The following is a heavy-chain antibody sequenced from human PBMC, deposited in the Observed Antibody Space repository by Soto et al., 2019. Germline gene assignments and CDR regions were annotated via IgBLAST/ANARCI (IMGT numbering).Heavy chain of an antibody. CDR3: ARDGGGGYYDSSGYMGV. CDR2: IYSDGKT. Sequence: EVQLVETGGGLIQPGGSLRLSCAASGITVSTNYMSWVRQAPGKGLEWVSVIYSDGKTFYGDSVKGRFTISRDNSQDTVSVQMASLRADDTAVYYCARDGGGGYYDSSGYMGVWGQGTLVTVSS. V-gene: IGHV3-53*02. CDR1: GITVSTNY. D-gene: IGHD3-22*01. J-gene: IGHJ4*02.